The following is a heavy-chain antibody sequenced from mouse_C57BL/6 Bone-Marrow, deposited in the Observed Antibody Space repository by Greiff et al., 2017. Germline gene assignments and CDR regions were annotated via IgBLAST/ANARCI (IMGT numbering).Heavy chain of an antibody. V-gene: IGHV1-82*01. J-gene: IGHJ1*03. CDR2: IYPGDGAT. CDR1: GYAFSSSW. Sequence: VQLQQSGPELVKPGASVKISCKASGYAFSSSWMNWVKQRPGKGLEWIGRIYPGDGATNYNGKFKGKATLTADKSSSTAYMQLSSLTSEDSAVYFCARSGANYYGSSYNWYFDVWGTGTTVTVSS. D-gene: IGHD1-1*01. CDR3: ARSGANYYGSSYNWYFDV.